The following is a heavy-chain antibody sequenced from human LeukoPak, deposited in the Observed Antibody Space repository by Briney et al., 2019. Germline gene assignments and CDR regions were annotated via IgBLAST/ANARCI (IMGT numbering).Heavy chain of an antibody. V-gene: IGHV3-74*01. CDR3: AKDRYDFWSGSNPTGFDP. D-gene: IGHD3-3*01. Sequence: GGSLRLSCTASGFSFSGHWMHWARQLPGKGLVWVSRISPTGSTTSYADSVKGRFTVSRDNAKNTLYLQVNNLRAEDTAVYYCAKDRYDFWSGSNPTGFDPWGQGTLVTVSS. J-gene: IGHJ5*02. CDR2: ISPTGSTT. CDR1: GFSFSGHW.